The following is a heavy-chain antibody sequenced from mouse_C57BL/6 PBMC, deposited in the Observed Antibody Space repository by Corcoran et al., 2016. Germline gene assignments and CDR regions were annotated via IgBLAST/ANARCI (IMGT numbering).Heavy chain of an antibody. CDR2: IYPETGGT. CDR1: GYTFTDYE. CDR3: TNVGYLYAMDY. Sequence: QVQLQQSGAELVKPGASVTLSCKASGYTFTDYEMHWVKQTPMHGLEWIGAIYPETGGTAYNQKNKSKAILTADKSSSTASMELRRLTAEYSAYYYGTNVGYLYAMDYWGQGTAVTVSS. D-gene: IGHD2-3*01. V-gene: IGHV1-15*01. J-gene: IGHJ4*01.